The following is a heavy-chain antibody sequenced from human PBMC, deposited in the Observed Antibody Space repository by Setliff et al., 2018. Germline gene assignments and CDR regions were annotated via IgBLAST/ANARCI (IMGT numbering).Heavy chain of an antibody. CDR1: GFTFSDYY. Sequence: PGGSLRLSCAASGFTFSDYYMTWIRQAPGKGLEWVSYISRGGNTIYYADSVKGRFTISRDNARDSLFLQMNTLRAEDTAVYYCAREQYYDFPLDYGMDVWGQGTTVTVSS. J-gene: IGHJ6*02. V-gene: IGHV3-11*04. CDR2: ISRGGNTI. D-gene: IGHD3-3*01. CDR3: AREQYYDFPLDYGMDV.